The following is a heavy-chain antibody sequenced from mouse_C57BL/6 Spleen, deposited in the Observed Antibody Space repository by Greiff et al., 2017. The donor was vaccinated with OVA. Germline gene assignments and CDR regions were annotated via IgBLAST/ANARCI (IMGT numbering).Heavy chain of an antibody. J-gene: IGHJ4*01. V-gene: IGHV1-69*01. CDR2: IDPSDSYT. CDR1: GYTFTSYW. CDR3: ARGGFHYAMDY. Sequence: QVQLQQSGAELVMPGASVKLSCKASGYTFTSYWMHWVKQRPGQGLEWIGEIDPSDSYTNYNQKFKGKSTLTVDKSSSTAYMQLSSLTSEDSAVYYCARGGFHYAMDYWGQGTSVTVSS.